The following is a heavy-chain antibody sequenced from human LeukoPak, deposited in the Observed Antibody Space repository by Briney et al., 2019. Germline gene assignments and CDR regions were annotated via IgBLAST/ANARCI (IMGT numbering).Heavy chain of an antibody. J-gene: IGHJ4*02. CDR3: AKGLVRGAPPDY. V-gene: IGHV3-20*04. D-gene: IGHD3-10*01. CDR2: INWNGGST. Sequence: GGSLRLSCAASGFTLDDYGMSWVRQAPGKGLEWVSGINWNGGSTGYADSVKGRFTISRDNSKNTLYLQMNSLRAEDTAVYYCAKGLVRGAPPDYWGQGTLVTVSS. CDR1: GFTLDDYG.